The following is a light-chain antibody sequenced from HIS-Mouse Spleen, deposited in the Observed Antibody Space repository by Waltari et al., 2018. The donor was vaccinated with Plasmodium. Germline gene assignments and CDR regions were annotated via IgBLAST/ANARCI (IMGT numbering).Light chain of an antibody. CDR3: QQLNSYPLFT. V-gene: IGKV1-9*01. CDR1: QGISSY. Sequence: DIQLTQSPSFLSASVGDRVTITCRASQGISSYLAWYQQKPGKAPKLLIYAASTLQSGAPSRFSGSGSGTEFTLTSSSLQPEDFATYYCQQLNSYPLFTFGPGTKVDIK. CDR2: AAS. J-gene: IGKJ3*01.